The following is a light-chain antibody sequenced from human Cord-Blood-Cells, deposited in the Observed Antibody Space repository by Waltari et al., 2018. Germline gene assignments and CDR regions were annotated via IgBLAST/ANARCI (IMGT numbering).Light chain of an antibody. Sequence: DTVLTQSPGPLSFSQGARATLSCRASQSVSSSYLAWYQQKPGQAPRLLIYGASSRATGIPDRFSGSGSGTDFTLTISRLEPEDFAVYYCQQYGSSPPYTFGQGTKLEIK. CDR2: GAS. V-gene: IGKV3-20*01. CDR1: QSVSSSY. CDR3: QQYGSSPPYT. J-gene: IGKJ2*01.